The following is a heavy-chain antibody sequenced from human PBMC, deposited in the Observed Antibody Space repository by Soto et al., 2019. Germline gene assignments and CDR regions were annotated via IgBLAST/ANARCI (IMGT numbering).Heavy chain of an antibody. Sequence: EVQLLESGGGLVQPGGSLRLSCAASGFTLGRYGMSWVRQAPGKGLEWVSAVSPNGQGMYYADSVRGRFTISRDFSKNTVFLHMDSLRAEDTAVYYCAKDRDYPRDYFHYWGQGTLVTVSS. CDR2: VSPNGQGM. J-gene: IGHJ4*02. V-gene: IGHV3-23*01. CDR1: GFTLGRYG. D-gene: IGHD3-10*01. CDR3: AKDRDYPRDYFHY.